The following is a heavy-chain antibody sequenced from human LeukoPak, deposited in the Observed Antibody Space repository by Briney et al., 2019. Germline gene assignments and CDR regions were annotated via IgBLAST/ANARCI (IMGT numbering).Heavy chain of an antibody. J-gene: IGHJ6*02. CDR3: ARDAGHQLSRRNYYAMDV. Sequence: ASETLSLTCTVSGGSISSSSYYWGWIRQPPGKGLEWIGSIYYSGSTYYNPSHKSRVTISVDTSKNQFSLKLSSVTAADTAVYYCARDAGHQLSRRNYYAMDVWGQGTTVTVSS. CDR1: GGSISSSSYY. CDR2: IYYSGST. D-gene: IGHD1-1*01. V-gene: IGHV4-39*07.